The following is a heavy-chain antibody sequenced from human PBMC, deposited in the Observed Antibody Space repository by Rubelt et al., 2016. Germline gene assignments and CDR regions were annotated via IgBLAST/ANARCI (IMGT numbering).Heavy chain of an antibody. CDR3: ARGMESTLFYFDS. CDR2: MYYSGDT. CDR1: DASIRSNSYY. J-gene: IGHJ4*02. V-gene: IGHV4-39*07. Sequence: QLQLQESGPGLVKPSETLSLACTVSDASIRSNSYYWGWIRQPPGKGLEYIGSMYYSGDTNYNPSLTRRVTMSLDTSNNQLSLKLTAVTAADTAVYYCARGMESTLFYFDSWGLGTLVTVSS. D-gene: IGHD3-3*01.